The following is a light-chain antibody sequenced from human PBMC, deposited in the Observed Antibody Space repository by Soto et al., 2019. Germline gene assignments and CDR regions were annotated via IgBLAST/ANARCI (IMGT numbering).Light chain of an antibody. CDR3: QQYYSTTQT. V-gene: IGKV4-1*01. CDR1: QSVLYSSNNNNY. Sequence: DIVMTQSPDSLAVSLGERATINCKSSQSVLYSSNNNNYLAWYQQKPGQPPKLLIYWASTRESGVPDRFSGSGSGTDFTLTISSLQAEDVAVYYCQQYYSTTQTFGQGTKVEIK. J-gene: IGKJ1*01. CDR2: WAS.